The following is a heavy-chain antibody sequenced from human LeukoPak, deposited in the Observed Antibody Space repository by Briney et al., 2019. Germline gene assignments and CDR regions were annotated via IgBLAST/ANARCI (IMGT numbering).Heavy chain of an antibody. CDR2: SYYSGST. Sequence: SETLSLTCTVSGGSISSSSYYWGWIRQPPGKGLEWIGSSYYSGSTYYNPSLKSRVTISVDTSKNQFSLKLSSVTAADTAVYYCARRPIGRGFGEFYFDYWGQGTLVTVPS. V-gene: IGHV4-39*01. CDR1: GGSISSSSYY. J-gene: IGHJ4*02. D-gene: IGHD3-10*01. CDR3: ARRPIGRGFGEFYFDY.